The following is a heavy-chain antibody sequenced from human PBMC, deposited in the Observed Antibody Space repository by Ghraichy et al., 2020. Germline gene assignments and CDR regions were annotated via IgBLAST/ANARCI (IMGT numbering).Heavy chain of an antibody. CDR3: ARRPILYGILRSYYFDF. J-gene: IGHJ4*02. Sequence: SETLSLTCTVSGGSISSGGYYWSWIRQHPGKGLEWIGYIYYSGSTYYKPSLKSRVSISVDTSKNQFSLKLSSVTAADTAVYYCARRPILYGILRSYYFDFWGQGTLVTVSS. CDR2: IYYSGST. D-gene: IGHD2-15*01. V-gene: IGHV4-31*03. CDR1: GGSISSGGYY.